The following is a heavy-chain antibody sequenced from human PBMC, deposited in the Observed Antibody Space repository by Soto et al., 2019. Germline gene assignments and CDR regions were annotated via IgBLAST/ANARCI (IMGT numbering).Heavy chain of an antibody. V-gene: IGHV4-61*01. CDR1: GGSVSSGSYY. J-gene: IGHJ5*02. CDR2: IYYSGST. D-gene: IGHD1-26*01. CDR3: ARERSYSGSYPT. Sequence: SETLSLTCTVSGGSVSSGSYYWSWIRQPPGKGLEWIGYIYYSGSTNYNPSPKSRVTISVDTSKNQFSLKLSSVTAADTAVYYCARERSYSGSYPTWGQGTLVTVSS.